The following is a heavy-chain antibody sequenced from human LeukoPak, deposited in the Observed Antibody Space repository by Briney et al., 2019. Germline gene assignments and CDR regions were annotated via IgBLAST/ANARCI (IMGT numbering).Heavy chain of an antibody. V-gene: IGHV3-48*02. CDR2: ISSTSRTI. CDR1: GFTFSSYG. J-gene: IGHJ6*03. Sequence: GGSLRLSCATSGFTFSSYGVNWVRQAPGKGLEGVSYISSTSRTIYDTDSVKGRFTISRDNAKNSLYLQMNSLRDEDTAVYYCARDPLRWLQNNYYYYYMDVWGKGTTVTVSS. D-gene: IGHD5-24*01. CDR3: ARDPLRWLQNNYYYYYMDV.